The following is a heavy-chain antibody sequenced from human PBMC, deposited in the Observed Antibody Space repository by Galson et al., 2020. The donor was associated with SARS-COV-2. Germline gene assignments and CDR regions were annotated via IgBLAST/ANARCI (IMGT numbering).Heavy chain of an antibody. Sequence: SVKVSCKASGGTFSSYAISWVRQAPGQGLEWMGGIIPIFGTANYAQKFQGRVTITADESTSTAYMELSSLRSEDTAVYYCAREGIVVVPAARPYYYGMDAWGQGTTVTVSS. CDR2: IIPIFGTA. CDR1: GGTFSSYA. J-gene: IGHJ6*02. CDR3: AREGIVVVPAARPYYYGMDA. V-gene: IGHV1-69*13. D-gene: IGHD2-2*01.